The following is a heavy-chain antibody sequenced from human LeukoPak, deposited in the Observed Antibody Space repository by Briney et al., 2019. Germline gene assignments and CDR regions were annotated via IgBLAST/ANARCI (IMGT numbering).Heavy chain of an antibody. CDR1: GFSFSTFW. D-gene: IGHD2-15*01. CDR2: IKEDGSEQ. V-gene: IGHV3-7*01. CDR3: VRDGGPGT. Sequence: GGSLRLSCAASGFSFSTFWMTWVRQAPGKGLEWVANIKEDGSEQYYVDSVKGRFTISRDNAKNSLYLQMNSLRAEDTAVYYCVRDGGPGTWGQGTLVTVSS. J-gene: IGHJ5*02.